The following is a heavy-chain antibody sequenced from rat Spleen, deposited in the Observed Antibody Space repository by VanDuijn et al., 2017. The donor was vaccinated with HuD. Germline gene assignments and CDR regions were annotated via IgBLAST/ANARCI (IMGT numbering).Heavy chain of an antibody. Sequence: EVQLVESGGGLVQPGRSLKLSCVASGFTFSDYGMNWIRQAPGKGLEWVATIIYDGSRIYYPDSVKGRFTISRDNAKSTLYLQMNSLRSEDTATYYCTRVAFDYWGQGVMVTVSS. CDR3: TRVAFDY. V-gene: IGHV5-29*01. J-gene: IGHJ2*01. CDR1: GFTFSDYG. CDR2: IIYDGSRI.